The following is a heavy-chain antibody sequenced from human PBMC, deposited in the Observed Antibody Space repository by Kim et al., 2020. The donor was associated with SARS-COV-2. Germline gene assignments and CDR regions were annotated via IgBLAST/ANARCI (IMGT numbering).Heavy chain of an antibody. Sequence: SVKVSCKASGGTFSNYGISWVRQAPGQGLEWMGGIIPIFGTANYAQKFQGRVTITADESTSTAYMELSSLRSEDTAVYYCARDGYQLPRPKPNWFDPWGQGTLVTVSS. D-gene: IGHD2-2*01. CDR1: GGTFSNYG. V-gene: IGHV1-69*13. CDR2: IIPIFGTA. J-gene: IGHJ5*02. CDR3: ARDGYQLPRPKPNWFDP.